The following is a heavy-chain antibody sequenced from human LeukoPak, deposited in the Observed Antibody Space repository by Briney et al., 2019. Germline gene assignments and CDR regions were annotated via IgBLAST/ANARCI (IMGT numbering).Heavy chain of an antibody. CDR3: ATLSSGPFDY. CDR1: GFTFDDYA. J-gene: IGHJ4*02. D-gene: IGHD3-22*01. V-gene: IGHV3-9*01. CDR2: ISWNSGSI. Sequence: GGSLRLSCAASGFTFDDYAMHWVRQAPGKDLEWVSGISWNSGSIGYADSVKGRFTISRDNAKNSLYLQMNSLRAEDTALYYCATLSSGPFDYWGQGTLVTVSS.